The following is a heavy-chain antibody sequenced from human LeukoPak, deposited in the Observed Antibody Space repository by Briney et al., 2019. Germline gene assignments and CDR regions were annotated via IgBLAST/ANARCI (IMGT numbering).Heavy chain of an antibody. CDR1: GLTFSSYE. Sequence: PGGSLRLSCAASGLTFSSYEMNWVRQAPGKGLEWVSYISSSGSTIYYADSVKGRFTISRDNAKNSMYLQMNSLRAEDTAVYYCARDTYYYDSSGYLGGAYFDYWGQGTLVTVSS. D-gene: IGHD3-22*01. CDR2: ISSSGSTI. CDR3: ARDTYYYDSSGYLGGAYFDY. J-gene: IGHJ4*02. V-gene: IGHV3-48*03.